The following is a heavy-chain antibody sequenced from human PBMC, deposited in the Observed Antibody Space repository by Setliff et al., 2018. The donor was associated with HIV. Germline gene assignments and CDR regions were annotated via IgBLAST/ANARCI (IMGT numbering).Heavy chain of an antibody. J-gene: IGHJ3*01. Sequence: GASVKVSCKASGYAFTSQFMHWVRQAPGQGLEWMGIISPSGDRTTYAQRFRGRVTMTSDTSTGTVYMELSSLRSEDTAVYYCARDDGGYNYAEAFDVWGQGTMVTV. CDR1: GYAFTSQF. D-gene: IGHD3-16*01. CDR3: ARDDGGYNYAEAFDV. V-gene: IGHV1-46*01. CDR2: ISPSGDRT.